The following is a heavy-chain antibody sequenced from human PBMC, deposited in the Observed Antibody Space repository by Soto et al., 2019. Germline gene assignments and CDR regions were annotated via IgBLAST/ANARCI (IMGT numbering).Heavy chain of an antibody. CDR1: GGSFSGYY. CDR2: INHSGST. J-gene: IGHJ6*03. D-gene: IGHD3-22*01. Sequence: SETLSLTCAVYGGSFSGYYWSWIRQPPGKGLEWIGEINHSGSTNYNPSLKSRVTISVDTSKNQFSLKLSSVTAADTAVYYCARGRGFHYYYYMDVWGKGTTVTVSS. CDR3: ARGRGFHYYYYMDV. V-gene: IGHV4-34*01.